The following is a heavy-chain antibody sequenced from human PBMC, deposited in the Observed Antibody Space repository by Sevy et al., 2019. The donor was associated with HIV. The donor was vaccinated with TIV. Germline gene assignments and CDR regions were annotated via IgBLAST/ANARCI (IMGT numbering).Heavy chain of an antibody. CDR1: GFTFSSYG. Sequence: GGSLRLSCAASGFTFSSYGMHWVRQAPGKGLEWVAVISYDGSNKYYADSVKGRFTISRDNSKNTLYLQMNSLRVEDTAVYYCAKDRCGYYDYWGQGTLVTVSS. CDR2: ISYDGSNK. V-gene: IGHV3-30*18. D-gene: IGHD3-22*01. J-gene: IGHJ4*02. CDR3: AKDRCGYYDY.